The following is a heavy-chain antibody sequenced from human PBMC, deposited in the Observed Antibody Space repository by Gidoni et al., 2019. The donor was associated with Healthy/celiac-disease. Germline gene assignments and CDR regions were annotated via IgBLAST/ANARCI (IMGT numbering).Heavy chain of an antibody. V-gene: IGHV3-33*01. Sequence: QVQLVESGGGVVQPGRSLSLSCAASGFTFSRYGMHWVRQAPGKGLEWVAVIWYDGSNKYYADSVKGRFTISRDNSKNTLYLQMNSLRAEDTAVYYCARGRYGGGVVVPAVAGYYFDYWGQGTLVTVSS. J-gene: IGHJ4*02. D-gene: IGHD2-2*01. CDR2: IWYDGSNK. CDR1: GFTFSRYG. CDR3: ARGRYGGGVVVPAVAGYYFDY.